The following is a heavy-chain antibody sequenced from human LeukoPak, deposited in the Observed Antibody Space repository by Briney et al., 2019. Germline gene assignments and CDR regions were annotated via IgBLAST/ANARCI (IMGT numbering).Heavy chain of an antibody. V-gene: IGHV1-2*02. Sequence: GASVKVSCKASGYTFTSYYIHWVRQAPGQGLEWMGCNNPNNGGTNYAQKFQGRVTMARDASISTAYMELSRLTSDDTAVYYCARSPITAAGTRGWFDPWGQGTLVTVSS. J-gene: IGHJ5*02. CDR3: ARSPITAAGTRGWFDP. D-gene: IGHD6-13*01. CDR2: NNPNNGGT. CDR1: GYTFTSYY.